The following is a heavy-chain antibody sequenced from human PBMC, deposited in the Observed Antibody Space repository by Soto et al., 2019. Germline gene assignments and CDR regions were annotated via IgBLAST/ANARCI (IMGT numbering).Heavy chain of an antibody. Sequence: QVQLVESGGGVVQPGRSLRLSCAASGFTFSSYGMHWVRQAPGKGLEWVAVISYDGSNKYYADSVKGRFTISRDNSKNTLYLQMNSLRAEDTAVYYCAKDTRGSIAAAGIGYFDYWGQGTLVTVSS. CDR2: ISYDGSNK. CDR3: AKDTRGSIAAAGIGYFDY. V-gene: IGHV3-30*18. D-gene: IGHD6-13*01. J-gene: IGHJ4*02. CDR1: GFTFSSYG.